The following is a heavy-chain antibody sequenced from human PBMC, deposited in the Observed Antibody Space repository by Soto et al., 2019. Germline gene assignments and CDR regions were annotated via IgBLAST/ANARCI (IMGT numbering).Heavy chain of an antibody. CDR1: GFTFSSYS. J-gene: IGHJ3*02. Sequence: GGSLRLSCAASGFTFSSYSMNWVRQAPGKGLEWVSSISSSSSYIYYADSVKGRFTISRDNAKNSLYLQMNSLRAEDTAVYYCARDGMGCSSTSCYDAFDIWGQGTMVTVSS. D-gene: IGHD2-2*01. CDR2: ISSSSSYI. CDR3: ARDGMGCSSTSCYDAFDI. V-gene: IGHV3-21*01.